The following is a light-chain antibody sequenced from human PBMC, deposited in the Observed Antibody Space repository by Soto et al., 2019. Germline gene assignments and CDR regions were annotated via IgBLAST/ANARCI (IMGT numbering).Light chain of an antibody. J-gene: IGKJ1*01. CDR2: DAS. CDR3: QHYDSARWT. CDR1: QRISSTY. Sequence: IVLTQSSGTLALSPGESATLSCRSSQRISSTYLTRYQQRPGQAPTLLIYDASRRATGIPDRFSGSGSGTDFSLTISRLEPEDFAVYYCQHYDSARWTFGLGTKVDIK. V-gene: IGKV3-20*01.